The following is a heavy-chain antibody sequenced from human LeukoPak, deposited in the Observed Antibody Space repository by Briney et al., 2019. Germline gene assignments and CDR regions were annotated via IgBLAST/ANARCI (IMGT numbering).Heavy chain of an antibody. J-gene: IGHJ3*02. CDR1: GGSISSSSYY. V-gene: IGHV4-39*07. Sequence: PSETLSLTCTVSGGSISSSSYYWGWIRQPPGKGLEWIGSIYYSGSTYYNPSLKSRVTISVDTSKNQFSLKLSSVTAADTAVYYCAREAQGGLVHDAFDIWGQGTMVTVSA. D-gene: IGHD6-19*01. CDR3: AREAQGGLVHDAFDI. CDR2: IYYSGST.